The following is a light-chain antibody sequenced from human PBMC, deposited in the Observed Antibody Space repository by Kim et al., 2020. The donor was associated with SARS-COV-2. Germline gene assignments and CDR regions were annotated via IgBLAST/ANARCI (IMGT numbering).Light chain of an antibody. CDR3: HHYNTYST. CDR2: KTS. Sequence: DIQLTQSPSLLSASVGDRVTITCRASQSISDWLAWYQQKPGRAPNLLIYKTSNLQSGVPSRFGGSGSGTEFTLTISSLPPDDFASYFCHHYNTYSTFGQGTKVDIK. V-gene: IGKV1-5*03. CDR1: QSISDW. J-gene: IGKJ1*01.